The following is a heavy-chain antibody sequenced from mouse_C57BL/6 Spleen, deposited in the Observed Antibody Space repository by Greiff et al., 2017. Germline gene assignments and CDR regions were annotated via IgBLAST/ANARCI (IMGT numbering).Heavy chain of an antibody. J-gene: IGHJ2*01. CDR2: IYPGSGST. CDR1: GYTFTSYW. V-gene: IGHV1-55*01. CDR3: ARCDGYYGDY. Sequence: QVQLQQSGAELVKPGASVKMSCKASGYTFTSYWITWVKPRPGQGLEWIGDIYPGSGSTNYNEKFKSKATLTVDTSSSTAYMQLSSLTSEDSAVYYCARCDGYYGDYWGQGTTLTVSS. D-gene: IGHD2-3*01.